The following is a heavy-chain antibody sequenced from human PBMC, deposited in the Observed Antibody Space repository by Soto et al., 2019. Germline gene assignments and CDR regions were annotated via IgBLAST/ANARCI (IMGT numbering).Heavy chain of an antibody. V-gene: IGHV1-8*01. CDR1: GYTFTSYD. Sequence: GASVKVSCKASGYTFTSYDINWVRQATGQGLEWMGWMNPNSGNTGYAQKFQGRVTMTRNTSISTAHMELSSLRSEDTAVYYCARGFPRAGSSSWLRWFDPWGQGTLVTVSS. CDR2: MNPNSGNT. CDR3: ARGFPRAGSSSWLRWFDP. D-gene: IGHD6-13*01. J-gene: IGHJ5*02.